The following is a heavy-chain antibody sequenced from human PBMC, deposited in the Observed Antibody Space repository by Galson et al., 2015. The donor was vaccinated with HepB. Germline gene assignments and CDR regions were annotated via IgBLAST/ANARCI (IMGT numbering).Heavy chain of an antibody. CDR2: IKQDGSEK. J-gene: IGHJ3*02. D-gene: IGHD6-19*01. Sequence: SLRLSCAASGFTFSSYWMSWVRQAPGKGLEWVANIKQDGSEKYYVDSVKGRFTISRDNAKNSLYLQMNSLRAEDTAVYYCARAPLEQWLVNDAFDIWGQGTMVTVSS. V-gene: IGHV3-7*03. CDR3: ARAPLEQWLVNDAFDI. CDR1: GFTFSSYW.